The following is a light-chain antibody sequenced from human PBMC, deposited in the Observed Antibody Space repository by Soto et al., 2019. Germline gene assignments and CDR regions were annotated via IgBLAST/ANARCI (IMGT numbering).Light chain of an antibody. J-gene: IGKJ1*01. CDR2: KAS. CDR1: QTISSW. Sequence: DNQLTQPPSTLSCSSGETATHTYRASQTISSWLAWYQQKPGKAPKLLIYKASSLESEVPSRFSGSGSETEFTLTISSLQSDDFATAYRQHYNSYSEAFGQGTKVDIK. CDR3: QHYNSYSEA. V-gene: IGKV1-5*03.